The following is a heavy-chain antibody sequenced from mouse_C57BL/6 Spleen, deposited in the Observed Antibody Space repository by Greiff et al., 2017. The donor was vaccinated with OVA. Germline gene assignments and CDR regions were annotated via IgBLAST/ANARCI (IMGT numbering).Heavy chain of an antibody. CDR1: GYSITSGYY. D-gene: IGHD2-4*01. CDR2: ISYDGSN. J-gene: IGHJ2*01. CDR3: ARGDDYSNYFDY. V-gene: IGHV3-6*01. Sequence: ESGPGLVKPSQSLSLTCSVTGYSITSGYYWNWIRQFPGNKLEWMGYISYDGSNNYNPSLKNRISITRDTSKNQFFLKLNSVTTEDTATYYCARGDDYSNYFDYWGQGTTLTVSS.